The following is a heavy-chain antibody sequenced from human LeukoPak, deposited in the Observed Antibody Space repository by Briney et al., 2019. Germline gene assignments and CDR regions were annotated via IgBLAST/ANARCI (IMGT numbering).Heavy chain of an antibody. Sequence: SETLSLTCIVSGGSISTSAYYWGWIRQPPGEGLQWIGSIYYSGNTYYNSSLKSRVTISVDTSTSQFSLRLSSVTAADTAVYYCARQAALTHSHFDYWGQGTLVTVFS. CDR1: GGSISTSAYY. J-gene: IGHJ4*02. CDR3: ARQAALTHSHFDY. CDR2: IYYSGNT. D-gene: IGHD2-15*01. V-gene: IGHV4-39*01.